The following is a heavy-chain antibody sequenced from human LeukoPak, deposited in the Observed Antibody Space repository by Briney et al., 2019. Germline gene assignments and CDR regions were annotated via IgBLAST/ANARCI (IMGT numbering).Heavy chain of an antibody. CDR3: ARDLVRAPYEPWDDY. D-gene: IGHD5-12*01. J-gene: IGHJ4*02. Sequence: SVKVSCKASGGTFSSYAISWVRQAPGQGLEWMGGIIPIFGTANYAQKFQGRVTITADEPTSTAYMELSSLRSEDTAVYYCARDLVRAPYEPWDDYWGQGTLVTVSS. V-gene: IGHV1-69*13. CDR1: GGTFSSYA. CDR2: IIPIFGTA.